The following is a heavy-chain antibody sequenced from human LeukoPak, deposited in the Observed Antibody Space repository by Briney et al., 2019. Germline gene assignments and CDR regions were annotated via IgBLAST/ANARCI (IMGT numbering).Heavy chain of an antibody. J-gene: IGHJ6*03. D-gene: IGHD3-3*01. CDR2: INPSGGST. CDR3: ARDLVWSGPGGYYYMDV. V-gene: IGHV1-46*01. CDR1: GDTLSELS. Sequence: ASVKVSCKVSGDTLSELSMNWVRQAPGQGLEWKGIINPSGGSTSYAQKFQGRVTMTRDTSTSTVYMQLSSLRSEDTAVYYCARDLVWSGPGGYYYMDVWGKGTTVTVSS.